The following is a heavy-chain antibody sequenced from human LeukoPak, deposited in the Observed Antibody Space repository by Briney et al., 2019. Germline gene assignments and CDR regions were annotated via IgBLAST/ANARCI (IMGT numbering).Heavy chain of an antibody. V-gene: IGHV1-69*13. CDR3: ARDGEYYDILTGYPSRAYYYYMDV. J-gene: IGHJ6*03. Sequence: GASVKVSCKASGGTFSSYAISWVRQAPGQGLEWMGGIIPIFGTANYAQKFQGRVTITADESTSTAYMDLSSLRSEDTAVYYCARDGEYYDILTGYPSRAYYYYMDVWGKGTTVTVSS. D-gene: IGHD3-9*01. CDR1: GGTFSSYA. CDR2: IIPIFGTA.